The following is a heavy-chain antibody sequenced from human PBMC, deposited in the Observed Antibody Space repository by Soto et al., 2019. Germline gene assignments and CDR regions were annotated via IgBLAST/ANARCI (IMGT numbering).Heavy chain of an antibody. CDR3: ARASGSYGDYGWSLLY. D-gene: IGHD4-17*01. Sequence: QVQLLQSGAEVKKPGASVKVSCKASGYTFSGYAISWVRQAPGQGLEWMGWTSAYNGNTITVQKFQGRVTMTIDTSTSTAYMELRRLRSGDTAVYYCARASGSYGDYGWSLLYWGQGTLVTVSS. V-gene: IGHV1-18*01. CDR1: GYTFSGYA. CDR2: TSAYNGNT. J-gene: IGHJ4*02.